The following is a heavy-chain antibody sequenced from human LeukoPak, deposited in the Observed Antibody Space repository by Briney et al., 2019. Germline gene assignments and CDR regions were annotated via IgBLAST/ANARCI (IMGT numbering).Heavy chain of an antibody. V-gene: IGHV1-2*02. CDR3: ARGDSGDYLSFDY. Sequence: ASVKVSCKAARYTFRDSYLNWVRQAPGQGLEWMGWINPNSGDTNYAQKFQGRVTMTRDTSISTASMDLNNLRSNDTAVYYCARGDSGDYLSFDYWGQGTLVTVSS. D-gene: IGHD4-17*01. CDR1: RYTFRDSY. J-gene: IGHJ4*02. CDR2: INPNSGDT.